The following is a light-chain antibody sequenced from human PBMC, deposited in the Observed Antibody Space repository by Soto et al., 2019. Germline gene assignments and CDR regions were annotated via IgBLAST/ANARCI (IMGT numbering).Light chain of an antibody. V-gene: IGKV3-20*01. J-gene: IGKJ4*01. Sequence: EIVLTQSPGTLSLYQGERATLSCRASQSVSSSYLAWYQQKPGQAPRLLIYGASSRATGIPDRFSGSGSGTDFTLTISRLEPEDFAVYYWQQYDSSLGLTFGGGTKVEIK. CDR1: QSVSSSY. CDR2: GAS. CDR3: QQYDSSLGLT.